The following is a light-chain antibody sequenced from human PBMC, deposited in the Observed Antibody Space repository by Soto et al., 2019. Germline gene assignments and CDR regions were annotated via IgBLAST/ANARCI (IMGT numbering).Light chain of an antibody. J-gene: IGLJ2*01. CDR1: SSDIGSYNL. CDR2: EVS. V-gene: IGLV2-23*02. CDR3: SSYAGNNVL. Sequence: QSALTQPASVSGSPGQSITISCTGTSSDIGSYNLVSWYQQHPGRAPKLMIYEVSQRPSGISNRFSGSKSGNTASLTISGLQAEDEADYYCSSYAGNNVLFGGGTKLTVL.